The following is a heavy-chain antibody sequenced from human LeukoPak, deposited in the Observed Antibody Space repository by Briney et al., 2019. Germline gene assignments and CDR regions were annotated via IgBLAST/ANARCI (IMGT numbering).Heavy chain of an antibody. D-gene: IGHD2-15*01. V-gene: IGHV1-69*05. CDR2: IIPIFGTA. J-gene: IGHJ3*02. CDR3: ARGGGSFQDAFDI. Sequence: GASVKVSCKASGGTFSSYAISWVRQAPGQGLELMGRIIPIFGTANYAQKFQGRVTITTDESTSTAYMELSSLRSEDTAVYYCARGGGSFQDAFDIWGQGTMVTVSS. CDR1: GGTFSSYA.